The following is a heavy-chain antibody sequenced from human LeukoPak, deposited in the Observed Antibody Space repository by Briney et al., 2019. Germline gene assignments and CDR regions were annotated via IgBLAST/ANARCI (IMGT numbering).Heavy chain of an antibody. Sequence: ASVKVSCKASGYTFTSYGISWVRQAPGQGLEWMGWISAYNGNTNYAQKLQGRVTMTTDTSTSTAYMELRSLRSDDTAVYYCARDQRERDDSSGLELIDAFDIWGQGTMVTVSS. J-gene: IGHJ3*02. CDR2: ISAYNGNT. CDR3: ARDQRERDDSSGLELIDAFDI. V-gene: IGHV1-18*01. D-gene: IGHD3-22*01. CDR1: GYTFTSYG.